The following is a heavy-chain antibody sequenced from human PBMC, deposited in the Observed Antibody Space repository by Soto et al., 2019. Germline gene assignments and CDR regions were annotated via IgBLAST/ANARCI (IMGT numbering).Heavy chain of an antibody. D-gene: IGHD5-18*01. V-gene: IGHV3-33*01. Sequence: SGGSLRLSCAASGFTFSSYGMHWVRQAPGKGLEWVAVIWYDGSNKYYADSVKGRFTISRDNSKNTLYLQMNSLRAEDTAVYYCARGGARGYSYGFFDYYYGMDVWGQGTTVTVSS. CDR3: ARGGARGYSYGFFDYYYGMDV. J-gene: IGHJ6*02. CDR2: IWYDGSNK. CDR1: GFTFSSYG.